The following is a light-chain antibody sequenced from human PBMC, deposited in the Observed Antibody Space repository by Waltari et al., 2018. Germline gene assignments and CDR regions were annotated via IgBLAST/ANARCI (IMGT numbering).Light chain of an antibody. CDR2: AVT. V-gene: IGLV2-14*03. Sequence: QSALTQPASVSGSPGQSITISCTGSDVGGSNYVSWSQQHPGQAPQVMIYAVTDRPSGVSKRFSGSKSGDTASLTISGLQAEDEADYYCASWTDSDTLKLLFGGGTKLTVL. CDR3: ASWTDSDTLKLL. CDR1: SDVGGSNY. J-gene: IGLJ2*01.